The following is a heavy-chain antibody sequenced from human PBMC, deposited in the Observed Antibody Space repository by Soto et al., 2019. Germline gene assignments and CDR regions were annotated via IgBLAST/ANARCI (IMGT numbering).Heavy chain of an antibody. Sequence: TLSLTCAVYGAPFSGYYWTWIRQPPGKGLEWIGEINHTGSTKYNPSLKSRVTISLDTSKNQFSLSLRSVTAADTAVYYCARGREIFGAVTPFEYWGQGTQVTVSS. V-gene: IGHV4-34*01. CDR2: INHTGST. CDR1: GAPFSGYY. D-gene: IGHD3-3*01. CDR3: ARGREIFGAVTPFEY. J-gene: IGHJ4*02.